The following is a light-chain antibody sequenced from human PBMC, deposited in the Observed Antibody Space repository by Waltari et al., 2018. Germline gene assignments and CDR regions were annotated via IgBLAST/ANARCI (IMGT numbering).Light chain of an antibody. CDR3: MQGLQLPYS. Sequence: IMMTQTPLCLAGTPGEPASITCRSSQSLLHSAGTTYLYWYLQKPGHSPQLLIHEVSNRASGVPDRFSGSGSGTDFTLKISRVEAEDVGVYYCMQGLQLPYSFGQGTKVEIK. CDR1: QSLLHSAGTTY. V-gene: IGKV2D-29*02. J-gene: IGKJ2*03. CDR2: EVS.